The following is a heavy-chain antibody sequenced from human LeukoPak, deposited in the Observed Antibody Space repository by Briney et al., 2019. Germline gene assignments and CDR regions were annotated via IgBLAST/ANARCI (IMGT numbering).Heavy chain of an antibody. CDR2: TRDKTRGYTT. CDR1: GVTLSDHH. D-gene: IGHD3-16*01. J-gene: IGHJ3*02. Sequence: GGSLRLSCAASGVTLSDHHMDRVRQAPGKGLEWVGRTRDKTRGYTTEYAASVKGRFTISRDDSQTSLYLQMNSLKTEDTAVYFCARDGGEGDNSAFDIWGQGTVVTVSS. V-gene: IGHV3-72*01. CDR3: ARDGGEGDNSAFDI.